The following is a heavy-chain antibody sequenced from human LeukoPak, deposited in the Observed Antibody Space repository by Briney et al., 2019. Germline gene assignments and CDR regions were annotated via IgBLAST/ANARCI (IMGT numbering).Heavy chain of an antibody. V-gene: IGHV3-48*03. D-gene: IGHD6-19*01. CDR2: ISSSGSTI. CDR1: GFTFSSYE. CDR3: ARDKNSFGWLVDAPHDAFDI. Sequence: PGGSLRLSCAASGFTFSSYEMNWVRQAPGKGLEWVSYISSSGSTIYYADSVKGRFTISRDNAKNSLYLQMNSLRAEDTAVYYCARDKNSFGWLVDAPHDAFDIWGQGTMVTVSS. J-gene: IGHJ3*02.